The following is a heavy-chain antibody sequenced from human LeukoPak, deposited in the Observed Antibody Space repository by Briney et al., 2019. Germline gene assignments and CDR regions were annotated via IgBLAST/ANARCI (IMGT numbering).Heavy chain of an antibody. CDR3: ARWNAVTTSLDH. V-gene: IGHV4-59*12. D-gene: IGHD4-17*01. J-gene: IGHJ4*02. Sequence: SETLSLTCTVSGGTLNSFYWTWIRQPPGKGLEFIGYVYYTGKTSYNPSLRSRVTMSVDTSKNQFSLRLCSVTAADTAVYFCARWNAVTTSLDHWGQGILVAVSS. CDR1: GGTLNSFY. CDR2: VYYTGKT.